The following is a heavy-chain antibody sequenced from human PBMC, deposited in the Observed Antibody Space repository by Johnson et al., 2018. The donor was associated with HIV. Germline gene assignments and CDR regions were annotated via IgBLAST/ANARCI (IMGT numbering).Heavy chain of an antibody. CDR3: ATRGVTD. Sequence: QVQLVESGGGLVQPGGSLRLSCAASGFTVSSNYMSWVRQAPGKGLEWVAVISYDGSNKYYADSVKGRFTISRDNSKNTLYLQMDGLRPEDTALYYCATRGVTDWG. CDR1: GFTVSSNY. V-gene: IGHV3-30*14. J-gene: IGHJ1*01. CDR2: ISYDGSNK. D-gene: IGHD3-10*01.